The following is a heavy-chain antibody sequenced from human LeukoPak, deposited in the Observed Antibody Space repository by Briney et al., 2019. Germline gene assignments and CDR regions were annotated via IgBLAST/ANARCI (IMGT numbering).Heavy chain of an antibody. V-gene: IGHV2-70*01. Sequence: SGPTLVNPTQTLTLTCTFSGFSLSTSGMCVSWIRQPPGKALKWLPHIDWDDDNYYSTSLKTRLPISKDTSKNQVVLTMTNMDPVDTATYYCARISQDSSSSYYYYYMDVWGKGTTVTVSS. J-gene: IGHJ6*03. CDR1: GFSLSTSGMC. CDR2: IDWDDDN. CDR3: ARISQDSSSSYYYYYMDV. D-gene: IGHD6-6*01.